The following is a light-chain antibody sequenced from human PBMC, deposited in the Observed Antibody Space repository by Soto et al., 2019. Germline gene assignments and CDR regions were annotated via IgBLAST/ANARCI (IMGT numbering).Light chain of an antibody. CDR2: KAS. Sequence: EIQMTQSPSTLSGSVGARVTITCRSSQTISSWLAWYQQKPGKAPKLLIYKASTLKSGVPSRFSGSGSGTEFTLTISRLQPDDSATYYCQQYDVYSTFGQGTKVDI. CDR3: QQYDVYST. J-gene: IGKJ1*01. V-gene: IGKV1-5*03. CDR1: QTISSW.